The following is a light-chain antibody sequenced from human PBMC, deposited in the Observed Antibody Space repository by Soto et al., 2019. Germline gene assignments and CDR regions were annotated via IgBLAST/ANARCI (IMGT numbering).Light chain of an antibody. Sequence: QSVLTQPPSASGTPGQRVTISCSGSNSNIGSNTVNWYQQLPGTAPKLLIYNDHQRPSGVPDRISGSKSGTSASLAISGLRSEDEADYYCAAWDDSLSGVVFGGGTKLTVL. CDR1: NSNIGSNT. CDR2: NDH. V-gene: IGLV1-44*01. J-gene: IGLJ2*01. CDR3: AAWDDSLSGVV.